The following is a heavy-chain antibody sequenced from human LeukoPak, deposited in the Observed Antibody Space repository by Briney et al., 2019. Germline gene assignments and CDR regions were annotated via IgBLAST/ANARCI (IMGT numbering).Heavy chain of an antibody. CDR3: ASYGSGSYYYGFDP. CDR2: IYHSGST. Sequence: SQTPSLTCAVSGGSISSGGYSWRWIRQPPGKGLEWIGYIYHSGSTYYNPSLKSRATISVDRSKNQFSLKLSSVTAADTAVYYCASYGSGSYYYGFDPWGQGTLVTVSS. CDR1: GGSISSGGYS. D-gene: IGHD3-10*01. V-gene: IGHV4-30-2*01. J-gene: IGHJ5*02.